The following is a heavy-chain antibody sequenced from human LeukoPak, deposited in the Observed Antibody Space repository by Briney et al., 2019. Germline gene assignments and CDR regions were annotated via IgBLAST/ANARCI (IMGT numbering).Heavy chain of an antibody. V-gene: IGHV4-61*02. J-gene: IGHJ4*02. CDR2: IYTSGST. CDR1: GGSISSGSYY. D-gene: IGHD2-8*02. Sequence: PSETLSLTCTVSGGSISSGSYYWSWIRQPAGKGLEWIGRIYTSGSTNYNPSLKSRVTISVDTSKNQFSLKLSSVTAADTAVYYCARDLLRTGGPFDYWGQGTLVTVSS. CDR3: ARDLLRTGGPFDY.